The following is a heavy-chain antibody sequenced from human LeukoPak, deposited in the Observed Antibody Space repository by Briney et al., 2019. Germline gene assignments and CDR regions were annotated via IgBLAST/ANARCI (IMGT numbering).Heavy chain of an antibody. J-gene: IGHJ4*02. CDR3: AREAAYYNSGSRPIDS. CDR2: IWNSGST. V-gene: IGHV4-61*01. CDR1: GGSVSIGTYY. D-gene: IGHD3-10*01. Sequence: PSETLSLTCSASGGSVSIGTYYWSWIRQPPGKGLEWIGYIWNSGSTKYNPSLKSRVTISVDTSKNQSSLKLSSVTAADTAVYYCAREAAYYNSGSRPIDSWGQGTLVTVSS.